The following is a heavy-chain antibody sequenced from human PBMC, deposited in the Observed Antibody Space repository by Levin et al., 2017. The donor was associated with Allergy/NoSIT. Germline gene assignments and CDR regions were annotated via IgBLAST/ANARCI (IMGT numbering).Heavy chain of an antibody. D-gene: IGHD5-12*01. V-gene: IGHV4-31*03. J-gene: IGHJ2*01. CDR1: GGSISSGDYY. CDR3: ARVMGRGLRNWYFDL. CDR2: IYYSGST. Sequence: SETLSLTCTVSGGSISSGDYYWSWIRQHPGKGLEWIGYIYYSGSTDYNPSLRSRVTISVDTSKNQFSLNLSSVTAADTAVYFCARVMGRGLRNWYFDLWGRGTLVTVSS.